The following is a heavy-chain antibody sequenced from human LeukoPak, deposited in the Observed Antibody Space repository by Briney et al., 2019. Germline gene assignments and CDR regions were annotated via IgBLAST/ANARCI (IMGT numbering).Heavy chain of an antibody. D-gene: IGHD3-22*01. Sequence: ASVKVSCKASGYSFTNYGISWVGQAPGPGLEWMGWISTNNGNTNYAQKLRGRVTMSTDACTSSGHMELRSRRSDGTAIYYCARDCDRNGYHFYWGQGTLVTVSS. CDR1: GYSFTNYG. CDR2: ISTNNGNT. CDR3: ARDCDRNGYHFY. J-gene: IGHJ4*02. V-gene: IGHV1-18*01.